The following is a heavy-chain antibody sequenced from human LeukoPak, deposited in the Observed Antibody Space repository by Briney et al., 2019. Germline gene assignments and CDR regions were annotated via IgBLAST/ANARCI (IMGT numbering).Heavy chain of an antibody. CDR1: GGSISSYY. CDR2: IYYSGST. CDR3: ASVFDSSSWYSAFDI. D-gene: IGHD6-13*01. Sequence: SETLSLTCTVSGGSISSYYWSWIRQPPGKGLKWIGYIYYSGSTNYNPSLKSRVTISVDTSKNQFSLKLSSVTAADTAVYYCASVFDSSSWYSAFDIWGQGTMVTVSS. J-gene: IGHJ3*02. V-gene: IGHV4-59*08.